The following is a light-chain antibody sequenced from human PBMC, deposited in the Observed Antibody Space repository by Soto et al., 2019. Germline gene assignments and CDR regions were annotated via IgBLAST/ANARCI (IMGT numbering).Light chain of an antibody. CDR2: GAS. J-gene: IGKJ4*01. CDR1: QTILSSSTNRNY. CDR3: QQYYAAPLT. V-gene: IGKV4-1*01. Sequence: DIVMTQSPDSLAVSLGERATINCKSGQTILSSSTNRNYLSWYQQKPGQPPKLLISGASIRESGVPDRFSGGGSGTDFTLTINSLQAADAAVYYCQQYYAAPLTFGGGTKVEIK.